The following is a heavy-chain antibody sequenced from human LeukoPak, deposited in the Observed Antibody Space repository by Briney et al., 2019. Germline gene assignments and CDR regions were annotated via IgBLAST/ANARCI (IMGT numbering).Heavy chain of an antibody. D-gene: IGHD3-16*02. Sequence: GSLGISWGASGFHFRSFCMEWVRQGPGKGLGGVAFIRVGGSNKYYAVSVKGRFTISRDNSKNTLYLQMNSLRAEDTAVYYCAVAAYDYVWGSYRRGYYFDYWGQGTLVTVSS. V-gene: IGHV3-30*02. CDR2: IRVGGSNK. CDR3: AVAAYDYVWGSYRRGYYFDY. CDR1: GFHFRSFC. J-gene: IGHJ4*02.